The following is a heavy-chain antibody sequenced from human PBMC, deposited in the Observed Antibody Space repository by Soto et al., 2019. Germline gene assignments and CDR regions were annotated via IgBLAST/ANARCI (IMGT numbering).Heavy chain of an antibody. Sequence: SETLSLTCTVSGGSISSYYWSWIRQPPGKGLEWIGYIYYSGSTNYNPSLKSRVTISVDTSKNQFSLKLSSVTAADTAVYYCAGGYDILTGYYNHRDYYYYYMDVWGKGTTVTVSS. D-gene: IGHD3-9*01. J-gene: IGHJ6*03. CDR1: GGSISSYY. V-gene: IGHV4-59*01. CDR3: AGGYDILTGYYNHRDYYYYYMDV. CDR2: IYYSGST.